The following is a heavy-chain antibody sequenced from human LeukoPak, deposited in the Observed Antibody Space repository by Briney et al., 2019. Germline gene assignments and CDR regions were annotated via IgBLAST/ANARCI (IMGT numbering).Heavy chain of an antibody. J-gene: IGHJ4*02. V-gene: IGHV4-4*09. CDR3: ARRTPGPQFDEYVAYYFDL. CDR1: GGSITTDC. CDR2: IYSSGMT. Sequence: SETLSLTCTVSGGSITTDCWIWIRQPPGKGLEWIAYIYSSGMTKYIPSLKSRGTISVDPSKNQLSLKLNSVTAADTAVYYCARRTPGPQFDEYVAYYFDLWGQGTLVTVSS. D-gene: IGHD6-6*01.